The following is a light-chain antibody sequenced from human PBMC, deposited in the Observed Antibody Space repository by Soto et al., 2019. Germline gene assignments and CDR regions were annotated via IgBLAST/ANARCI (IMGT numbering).Light chain of an antibody. V-gene: IGKV4-1*01. CDR3: HQYYSTPPT. Sequence: DIVMTQSPDSLAVSLGERATINCKSSQSVLYSSNNKNYLAWYQQKPGQSPKLLIYWASTRESGVPDRFSGSGSGTDFTLTISSLQAEDVAVYYCHQYYSTPPTFGQGTKVDIK. J-gene: IGKJ1*01. CDR1: QSVLYSSNNKNY. CDR2: WAS.